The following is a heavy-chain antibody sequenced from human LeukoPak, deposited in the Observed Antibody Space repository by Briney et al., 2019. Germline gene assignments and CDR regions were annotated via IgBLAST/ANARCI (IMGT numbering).Heavy chain of an antibody. D-gene: IGHD3-3*01. J-gene: IGHJ4*02. V-gene: IGHV3-74*01. CDR3: AKDRDDFWSGYYDPWFDY. Sequence: GGSLRLSCAASGFTFTNYGMHWVRQGPGKGLVWVSRINSDGSSTNYADSVKGRFTISRDNAKNTLYLQMNSLRAADTAVYYCAKDRDDFWSGYYDPWFDYWGQGTLVTVSS. CDR1: GFTFTNYG. CDR2: INSDGSST.